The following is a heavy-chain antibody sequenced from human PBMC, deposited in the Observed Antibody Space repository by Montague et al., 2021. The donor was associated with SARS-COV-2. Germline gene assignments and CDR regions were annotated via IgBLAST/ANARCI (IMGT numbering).Heavy chain of an antibody. J-gene: IGHJ4*02. D-gene: IGHD3-9*01. Sequence: PPLVKPTQTLTLTCTFSGFSLSTSGMCVSWIRQPPGKALEWLALIDWDDDKYYSTSLKTRLTISKDTSKNQVVLTMTNMDPVDTATYYCARTYYDILTGHYTYDYWGQGTLVTVSS. CDR2: IDWDDDK. CDR3: ARTYYDILTGHYTYDY. CDR1: GFSLSTSGMC. V-gene: IGHV2-70*01.